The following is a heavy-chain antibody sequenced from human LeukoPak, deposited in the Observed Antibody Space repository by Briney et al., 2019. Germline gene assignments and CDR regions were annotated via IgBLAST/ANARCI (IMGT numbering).Heavy chain of an antibody. V-gene: IGHV1-2*02. D-gene: IGHD1-26*01. CDR1: GYTFTDCY. J-gene: IGHJ3*02. Sequence: ASVKVSCKASGYTFTDCYMHWVRQAPGQGLEWMGWINPNSGGTNYAHNYQGRVTMTRDTSISTAYMELSRLRSDDTAVYYCARGESGSYQHDAFDIWGQGTMVAVSS. CDR2: INPNSGGT. CDR3: ARGESGSYQHDAFDI.